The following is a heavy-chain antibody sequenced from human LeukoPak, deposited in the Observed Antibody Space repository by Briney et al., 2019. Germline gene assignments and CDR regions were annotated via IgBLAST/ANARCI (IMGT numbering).Heavy chain of an antibody. V-gene: IGHV3-48*01. Sequence: GGSLRLSCAASGFTFSSYSMNWVRQAPGKGLEWVSYISSSSSTIYYADSVKGRFTISRDNAKNSLYLQMNSLRAEDTAVYYCARDAVWGYYDSSGYYPLDYWGQGTLVTVSS. CDR1: GFTFSSYS. J-gene: IGHJ4*02. CDR2: ISSSSSTI. D-gene: IGHD3-22*01. CDR3: ARDAVWGYYDSSGYYPLDY.